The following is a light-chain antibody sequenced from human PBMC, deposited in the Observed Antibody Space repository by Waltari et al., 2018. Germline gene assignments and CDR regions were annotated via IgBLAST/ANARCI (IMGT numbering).Light chain of an antibody. CDR1: QGISKY. Sequence: IQSTPPTPSLPASVGERVTRTCRASQGISKYLAWYQQKPGKAPKLLIYAASTLQSGVPSRFSGSGSGTDFTLTISSLQPEDFATYYCQQLNSYQWTFGQGTKVEIK. V-gene: IGKV1-9*01. CDR2: AAS. CDR3: QQLNSYQWT. J-gene: IGKJ1*01.